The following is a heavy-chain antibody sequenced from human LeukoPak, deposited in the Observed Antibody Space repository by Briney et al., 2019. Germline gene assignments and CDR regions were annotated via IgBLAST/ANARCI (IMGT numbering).Heavy chain of an antibody. D-gene: IGHD3-3*01. V-gene: IGHV1-69*13. CDR2: IIPIFGTA. CDR1: GGTFSSYA. CDR3: ASGSFDWSGYSAVDY. Sequence: SVKVSCKASGGTFSSYAISWVQQAPGQGLERMGGIIPIFGTANYAQKFQGRVTITADESTSTAYMELSSLRSEDTAVYYCASGSFDWSGYSAVDYWGQGTLVTVSS. J-gene: IGHJ4*02.